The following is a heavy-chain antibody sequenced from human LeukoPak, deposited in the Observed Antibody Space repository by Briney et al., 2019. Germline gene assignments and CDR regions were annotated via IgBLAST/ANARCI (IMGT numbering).Heavy chain of an antibody. Sequence: GGSLRLSCAASGFTFSRYSVNWVRQAPGKGLEWVSCITGSSDYIFYADSVRGRFTISRDNAKNSLYLQMNSLSAEDTAVYYCAKFKGHYGDSEYYFDYWGQGTLVTVSS. CDR2: ITGSSDYI. V-gene: IGHV3-21*01. J-gene: IGHJ4*02. CDR1: GFTFSRYS. D-gene: IGHD3-10*01. CDR3: AKFKGHYGDSEYYFDY.